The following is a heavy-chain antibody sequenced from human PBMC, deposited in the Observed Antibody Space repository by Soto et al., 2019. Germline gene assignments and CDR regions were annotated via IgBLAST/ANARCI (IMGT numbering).Heavy chain of an antibody. CDR2: VYYSGTT. J-gene: IGHJ5*02. D-gene: IGHD4-17*01. CDR1: GGYTGAYY. Sequence: PSVILCVRCTVSGGYTGAYYGSCIRQPPGKGLEWIGYVYYSGTTNYNPSLKSRVTISIDTSKNQFSLNLSSVTAADTAVYYCARGMTTVVTGPPELYVSWGQGTLVTVSS. CDR3: ARGMTTVVTGPPELYVS. V-gene: IGHV4-59*13.